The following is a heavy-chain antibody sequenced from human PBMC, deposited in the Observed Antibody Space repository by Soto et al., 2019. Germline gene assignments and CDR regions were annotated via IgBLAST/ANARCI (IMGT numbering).Heavy chain of an antibody. V-gene: IGHV3-23*01. D-gene: IGHD2-21*02. CDR3: AKGGGDSLRYGMDV. CDR1: GFIFSSSA. Sequence: EVQLLDSGGGLVQPGGALRLSCSASGFIFSSSAMNWVRQAPGKGLEWVSAISGSGGSIYYADSVKGRFTISRDNSKTTLYLEMDRLRAEDTAVYYCAKGGGDSLRYGMDVWGQGTTVTVSS. J-gene: IGHJ6*02. CDR2: ISGSGGSI.